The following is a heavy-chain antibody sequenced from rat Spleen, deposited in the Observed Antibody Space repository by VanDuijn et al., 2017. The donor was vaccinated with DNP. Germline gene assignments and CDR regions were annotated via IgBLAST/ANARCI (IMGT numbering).Heavy chain of an antibody. Sequence: EVHLVESGGGLVQPGGTLKLSCTASGFTFSDYDMAWVRQVPTKGLEWVASITNSGGSTYYRDSVKGRFTVSRNNAKNSLYLQMDSLRSEDTATYYCSRHNYPGITDYFDYWGQGVLVTVSS. CDR2: ITNSGGST. J-gene: IGHJ2*01. D-gene: IGHD1-4*01. CDR1: GFTFSDYD. CDR3: SRHNYPGITDYFDY. V-gene: IGHV5S13*01.